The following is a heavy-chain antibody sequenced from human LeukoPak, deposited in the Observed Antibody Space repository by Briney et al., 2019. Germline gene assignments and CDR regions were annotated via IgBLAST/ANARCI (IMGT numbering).Heavy chain of an antibody. V-gene: IGHV1-69*04. CDR1: GGTFSSYA. D-gene: IGHD4-17*01. Sequence: GASVKVSCKASGGTFSSYAISWVRQAPGQGLEWMGRIIPILGIANYAQKFQGRVTITADKSTSTAYMELSSLRSEDTAAYYCAREAGMTTVTIDDYWGQGTLVTVSS. J-gene: IGHJ4*02. CDR3: AREAGMTTVTIDDY. CDR2: IIPILGIA.